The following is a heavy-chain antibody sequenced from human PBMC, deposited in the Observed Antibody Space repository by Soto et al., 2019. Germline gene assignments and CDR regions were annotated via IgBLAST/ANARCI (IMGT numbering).Heavy chain of an antibody. Sequence: EVQVVESGGGLVKPGGSLTLSCAASGFTFSSYSMNWVRQAPGKGLEWVSSISRTSNYKYYTDSVKGRFTISRDNAKNSISLRMNSLRAEDTATYYCASGVFGLVSPVIGGYWGQGTLVTVSS. CDR3: ASGVFGLVSPVIGGY. V-gene: IGHV3-21*01. D-gene: IGHD3-3*01. CDR2: ISRTSNYK. CDR1: GFTFSSYS. J-gene: IGHJ4*02.